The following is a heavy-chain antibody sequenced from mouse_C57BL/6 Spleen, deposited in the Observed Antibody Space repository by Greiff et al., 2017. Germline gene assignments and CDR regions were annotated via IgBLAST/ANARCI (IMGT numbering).Heavy chain of an antibody. CDR1: GYTFTSYW. V-gene: IGHV1-69*01. CDR2: IDPSDSDT. D-gene: IGHD3-2*02. J-gene: IGHJ3*01. Sequence: QVQLQQPGAELVMPGASVKLSCKASGYTFTSYWMHWVKQRPGQGLEWIGEIDPSDSDTNYNQKFKGKSTLTVDKSSSTAYMQLSSLTSEDSAVYYCAGEDSSGYVGLSAYWGQGTLVTVSA. CDR3: AGEDSSGYVGLSAY.